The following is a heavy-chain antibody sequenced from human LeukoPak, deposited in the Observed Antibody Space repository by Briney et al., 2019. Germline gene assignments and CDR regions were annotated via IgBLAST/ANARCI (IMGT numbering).Heavy chain of an antibody. CDR3: ASLLWFGDARDY. V-gene: IGHV4-4*02. D-gene: IGHD3-10*01. CDR2: IYHSGST. J-gene: IGHJ4*02. Sequence: TTSGTLSLTCAVSGGSISSSNWWSWVRQPPGKGLEWIGEIYHSGSTNYSPSLKSRVTISVDKSKNQFSLKLSSVTAADTAVYYCASLLWFGDARDYWGQGTLVTVSS. CDR1: GGSISSSNW.